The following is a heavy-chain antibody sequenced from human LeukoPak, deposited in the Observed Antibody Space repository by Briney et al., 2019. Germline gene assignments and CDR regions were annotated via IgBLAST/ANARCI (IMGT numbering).Heavy chain of an antibody. V-gene: IGHV4-4*07. Sequence: SETLSLTCTVSGGSISTYYWSWIRQPAGKGLEWIGRIYTSGRTNYNPSLKSRVTMSVDTSKSQFSLKLDSVTAADTAVYYCARRFSTGPFDYWGQGILVTVSS. J-gene: IGHJ4*02. D-gene: IGHD2-2*01. CDR3: ARRFSTGPFDY. CDR2: IYTSGRT. CDR1: GGSISTYY.